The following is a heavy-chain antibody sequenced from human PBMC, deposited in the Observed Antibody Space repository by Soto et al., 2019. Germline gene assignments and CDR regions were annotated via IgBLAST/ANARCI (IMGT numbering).Heavy chain of an antibody. Sequence: GGPLRLSCTAAGFTFGDYAMSWFRQAPGKGLEWVGFIRSKAYGGTTEYAASVKGRFTISRDDSKSIAYLQMNSLKTEDTAVYYCTSETGTTNYWGQGTLVTVSS. J-gene: IGHJ4*02. CDR3: TSETGTTNY. V-gene: IGHV3-49*03. D-gene: IGHD1-1*01. CDR2: IRSKAYGGTT. CDR1: GFTFGDYA.